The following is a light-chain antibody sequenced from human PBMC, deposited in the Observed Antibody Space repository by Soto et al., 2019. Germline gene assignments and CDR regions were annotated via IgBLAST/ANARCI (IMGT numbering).Light chain of an antibody. J-gene: IGKJ4*01. CDR3: QQLKSFPLS. CDR1: QGISSS. Sequence: IQLTHSPSSLSASVGDRVTITCRASQGISSSLAWYHQQPGKAPKLLIYAASTLQSGVPSRFSGSGSGTDFTLTISSLQPEDFATYYCQQLKSFPLSFGGGTTVEIK. CDR2: AAS. V-gene: IGKV1-9*01.